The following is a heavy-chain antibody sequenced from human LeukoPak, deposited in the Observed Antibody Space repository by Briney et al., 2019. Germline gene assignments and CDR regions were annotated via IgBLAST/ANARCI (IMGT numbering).Heavy chain of an antibody. CDR2: IYYSGST. D-gene: IGHD3-22*01. V-gene: IGHV4-39*01. CDR3: ARQRATNYYDSSGYPPPFDY. Sequence: SETLSLTCTVSGGSISSSSYYWGWIRQPPGKGLEWIGSIYYSGSTYYNPSLKSRVTISVDTSKNQFSLKLSSVTAADTAVYYCARQRATNYYDSSGYPPPFDYWGQGTLVTVSS. CDR1: GGSISSSSYY. J-gene: IGHJ4*02.